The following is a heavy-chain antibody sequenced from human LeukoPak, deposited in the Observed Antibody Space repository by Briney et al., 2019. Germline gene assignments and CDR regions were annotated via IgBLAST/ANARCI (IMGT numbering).Heavy chain of an antibody. CDR2: ISGDGSSI. CDR3: ARIACSGGSCCDY. CDR1: GLTVSNNY. V-gene: IGHV3-74*01. Sequence: GGSLRLSCAASGLTVSNNYMTWVRQAPGKGLVWVSRISGDGSSISYADSVKGRFTISRDNAKNTLYLQMSSLRAEDTAVYYCARIACSGGSCCDYWGQGTLVTVSS. J-gene: IGHJ4*02. D-gene: IGHD2-15*01.